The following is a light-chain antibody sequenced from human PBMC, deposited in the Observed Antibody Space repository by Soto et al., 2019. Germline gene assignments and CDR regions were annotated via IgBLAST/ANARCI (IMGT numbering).Light chain of an antibody. CDR1: QSIGPW. Sequence: DIQMTQSPSALSASVGDRVTITCRASQSIGPWLAWFQQRPGKPPELLISQTSYLESGVPSRFSGSGSGTEFTLTISRLQPDDFATYYCQQYRSYSRTFGQGTRVEVK. CDR3: QQYRSYSRT. J-gene: IGKJ1*01. V-gene: IGKV1-5*03. CDR2: QTS.